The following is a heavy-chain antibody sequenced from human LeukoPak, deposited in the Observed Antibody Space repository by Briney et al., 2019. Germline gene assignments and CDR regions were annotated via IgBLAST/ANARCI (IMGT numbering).Heavy chain of an antibody. Sequence: GGSLRLSCAASGFTFSNAWMSWVRQAPGKGLEWVGRIKSKTDGGTTDYAAPVKGRFTISRDDSKNTLYLQMNSLKTEDIAVYYCTTDHVVVTALDYWGQGTLVTVSS. J-gene: IGHJ4*02. CDR1: GFTFSNAW. CDR2: IKSKTDGGTT. V-gene: IGHV3-15*01. CDR3: TTDHVVVTALDY. D-gene: IGHD2-21*02.